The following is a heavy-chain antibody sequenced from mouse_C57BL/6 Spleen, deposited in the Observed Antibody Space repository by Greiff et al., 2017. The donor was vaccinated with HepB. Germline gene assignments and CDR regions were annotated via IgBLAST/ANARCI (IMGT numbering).Heavy chain of an antibody. D-gene: IGHD1-1*01. CDR3: ARNPYYYGSSFWYFDV. CDR2: ISSGSSTI. J-gene: IGHJ1*03. CDR1: GFTFSDYG. V-gene: IGHV5-17*01. Sequence: EVKLVESGGGLVKTGGSLKLSCAASGFTFSDYGMHWVRQAPEKGLEWVAYISSGSSTIYYADTVKGRFTISRDNAKNTLFLQMTSLRSEDTAMYYCARNPYYYGSSFWYFDVWGTGTTVTVSS.